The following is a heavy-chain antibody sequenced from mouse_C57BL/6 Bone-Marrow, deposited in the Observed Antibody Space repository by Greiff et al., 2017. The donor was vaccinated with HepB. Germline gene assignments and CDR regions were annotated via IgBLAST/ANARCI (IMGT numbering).Heavy chain of an antibody. Sequence: EVKLVESGGGLVKPGGPLKLSCAASGFTFSSYAMSWVRQTPEKRLEWVATISDGGSYTYYPDNVKGRFTISRDNAKNNLYLQMSHLKSEDTAMYYCARDDGYDEAYWGQGTLVTVSA. D-gene: IGHD2-2*01. V-gene: IGHV5-4*01. CDR1: GFTFSSYA. CDR2: ISDGGSYT. CDR3: ARDDGYDEAY. J-gene: IGHJ3*01.